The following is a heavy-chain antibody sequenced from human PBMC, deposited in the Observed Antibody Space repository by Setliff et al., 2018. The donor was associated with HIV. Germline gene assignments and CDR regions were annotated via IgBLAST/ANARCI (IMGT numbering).Heavy chain of an antibody. D-gene: IGHD1-26*01. Sequence: ASVKVSCKASGYTFTSYGISWVRQAPGQGLGWMGWISAYNGNTNYAQKLQGRVTMTTDTSTSTAYMELRSLRSDDTAVYHCATGRLRATSPFDNWGQGTLVTVSS. CDR3: ATGRLRATSPFDN. CDR1: GYTFTSYG. J-gene: IGHJ4*02. CDR2: ISAYNGNT. V-gene: IGHV1-18*01.